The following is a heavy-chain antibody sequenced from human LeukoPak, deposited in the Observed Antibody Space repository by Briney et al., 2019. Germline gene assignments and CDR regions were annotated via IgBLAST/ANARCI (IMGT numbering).Heavy chain of an antibody. CDR2: IIPILGIA. CDR3: AATVGPKSFLYYFDY. J-gene: IGHJ4*02. D-gene: IGHD1-26*01. CDR1: GGTFSSYA. V-gene: IGHV1-69*04. Sequence: SVKVSCKASGGTFSSYAISWVRQAPGQGLEWMGRIIPILGIANYAQKFQGRVTITADKSTSTAYMELSSLRSEDTAVYYCAATVGPKSFLYYFDYWGQGTLVTVSS.